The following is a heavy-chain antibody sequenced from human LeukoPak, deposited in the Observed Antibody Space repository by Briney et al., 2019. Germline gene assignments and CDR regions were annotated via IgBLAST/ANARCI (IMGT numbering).Heavy chain of an antibody. J-gene: IGHJ3*02. CDR3: AKGGQMMVEVARRGAFDI. CDR2: ISGSGGST. Sequence: GASLRLSCAASGFTFSSYAMSWVRQAPGKGLEWVSAISGSGGSTYYADSVKGRFTISRDNSKNTLYLQMNSLRAEDTAVYYCAKGGQMMVEVARRGAFDIWGQGTMVTVSS. V-gene: IGHV3-23*01. D-gene: IGHD1-1*01. CDR1: GFTFSSYA.